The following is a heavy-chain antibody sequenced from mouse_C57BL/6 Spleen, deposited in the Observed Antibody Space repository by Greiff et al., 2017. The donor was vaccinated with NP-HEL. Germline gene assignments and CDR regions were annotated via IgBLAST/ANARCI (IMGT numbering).Heavy chain of an antibody. CDR2: INPSNGGT. CDR1: GYTFTSYW. Sequence: VQLQQPGTELVKPGASVKLSCKASGYTFTSYWMHWVKQRPGQGLEWIGNINPSNGGTNYNEKFKSKATLTVDKSSSTAYMQLSSLTSEDSAVYYCAREGKYYDYDFDYWGQGTTLTVSS. CDR3: AREGKYYDYDFDY. V-gene: IGHV1-53*01. J-gene: IGHJ2*01. D-gene: IGHD2-4*01.